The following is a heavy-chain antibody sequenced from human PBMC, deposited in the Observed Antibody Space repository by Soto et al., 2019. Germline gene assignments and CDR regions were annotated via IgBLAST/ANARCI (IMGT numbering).Heavy chain of an antibody. J-gene: IGHJ4*02. V-gene: IGHV4-59*08. CDR1: GGSISSYY. Sequence: QVQLQELGPGLVKPSETLSLTCTVSGGSISSYYWSWIRQPPGKGLEWIGYIYYSGSTNYNPSLKSRVTISVDTSKNQFSLKLSAVTAADTAVYYCARARVGASSFDYWGQGTLVTVSS. D-gene: IGHD1-26*01. CDR3: ARARVGASSFDY. CDR2: IYYSGST.